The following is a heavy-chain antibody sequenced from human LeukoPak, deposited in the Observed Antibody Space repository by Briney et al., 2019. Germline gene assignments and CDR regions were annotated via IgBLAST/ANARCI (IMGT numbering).Heavy chain of an antibody. J-gene: IGHJ4*02. CDR1: GFTFSTYW. CDR3: AELGITMIGGV. V-gene: IGHV3-7*01. Sequence: PGGSLRLSCAASGFTFSTYWMSWVRLTPGQGLEWVASIKQDGSEKYYGDSVKGRFTISRDNAKNSLYLQMNRLRAEDTAVYYCAELGITMIGGVWGQGTLVTVSS. CDR2: IKQDGSEK. D-gene: IGHD3-10*02.